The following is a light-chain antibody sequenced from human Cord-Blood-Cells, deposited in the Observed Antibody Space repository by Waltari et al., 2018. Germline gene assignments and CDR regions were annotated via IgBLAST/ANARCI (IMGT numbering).Light chain of an antibody. CDR1: SSDAGGSNY. Sequence: QSALTQPASVPGSPGQPITISCTGTSSDAGGSNYVSWYQQHPGKAPKLMIYDVSNRPSWVSNRFSGSKSGNTAALTISGLQAEDEADYYCSSYTSSSTLVFGGGTKLTVL. CDR2: DVS. CDR3: SSYTSSSTLV. V-gene: IGLV2-14*01. J-gene: IGLJ2*01.